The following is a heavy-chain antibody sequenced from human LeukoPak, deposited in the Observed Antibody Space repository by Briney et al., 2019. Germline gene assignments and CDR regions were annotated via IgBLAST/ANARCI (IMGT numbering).Heavy chain of an antibody. D-gene: IGHD2-2*01. J-gene: IGHJ4*02. CDR2: IRYDGSNK. Sequence: GGSLRLSCAASGFTFSSYGMHWVRQAPGKGLEWVAFIRYDGSNKYYADSVKGRFTISRDNSKNTLYLQMNSLRVEDTAVYYCAKGPELPAATNYWGQGTLVTVSS. V-gene: IGHV3-30*02. CDR3: AKGPELPAATNY. CDR1: GFTFSSYG.